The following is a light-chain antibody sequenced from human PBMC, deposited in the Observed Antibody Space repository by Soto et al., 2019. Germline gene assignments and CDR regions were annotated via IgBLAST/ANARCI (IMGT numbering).Light chain of an antibody. CDR1: QSVSYN. J-gene: IGKJ4*01. CDR3: QQYNNWPTLT. CDR2: GVS. V-gene: IGKV3-15*01. Sequence: EIVMTQSPATLSVSPGERATLSCRASQSVSYNLAWYQQKPVQAPRLLMYGVSTSATGIPARFSGSGSGTEFTLTISSLQSEDFAVYYYQQYNNWPTLTFGGGTKVEIK.